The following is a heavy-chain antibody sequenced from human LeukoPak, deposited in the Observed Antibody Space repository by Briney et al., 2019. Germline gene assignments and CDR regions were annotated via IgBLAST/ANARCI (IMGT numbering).Heavy chain of an antibody. V-gene: IGHV4-31*03. CDR1: GDSINSGDFF. CDR2: IYFSGST. D-gene: IGHD1-26*01. Sequence: PSETLSLTCTVSGDSINSGDFFWSWIRQHPGKGLEWIGYIYFSGSTYYNPSLKSRVTISVDTSKNQFSLKVTSVTAADTAVYYCARVGFHSGSSDWGQGTQVTVSS. J-gene: IGHJ4*02. CDR3: ARVGFHSGSSD.